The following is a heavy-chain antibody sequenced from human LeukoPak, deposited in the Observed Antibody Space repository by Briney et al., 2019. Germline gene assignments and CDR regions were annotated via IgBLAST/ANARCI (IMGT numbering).Heavy chain of an antibody. CDR3: ARLLTYYDFWSGPRYNWFDP. J-gene: IGHJ5*02. CDR1: GGSISSGGYY. Sequence: PSETLSLTCTVSGGSISSGGYYWSWIRQPPGKGLEWIGSIYYSGSTYYNPSLKSRVTISVDTSKNQFSLKLSSVTAADTAVYYCARLLTYYDFWSGPRYNWFDPWGQGTLVTVSS. V-gene: IGHV4-39*01. CDR2: IYYSGST. D-gene: IGHD3-3*01.